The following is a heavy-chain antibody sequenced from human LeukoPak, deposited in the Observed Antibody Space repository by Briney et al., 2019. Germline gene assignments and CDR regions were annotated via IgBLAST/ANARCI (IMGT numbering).Heavy chain of an antibody. CDR2: ISGGGGDT. CDR1: GFTFSRYA. D-gene: IGHD6-19*01. V-gene: IGHV3-23*01. CDR3: AKDQDSSLSEFFGWFDS. Sequence: GESLRLSCAASGFTFSRYATTWVRQAPGKGLEWVSSISGGGGDTYYAGSVKGRFTISRDNSKDTLYLQMTGLRAEDTAVYYCAKDQDSSLSEFFGWFDSWGQGTLVTVSS. J-gene: IGHJ5*01.